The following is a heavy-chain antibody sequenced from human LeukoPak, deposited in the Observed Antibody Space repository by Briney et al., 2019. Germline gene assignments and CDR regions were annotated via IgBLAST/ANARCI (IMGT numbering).Heavy chain of an antibody. CDR3: ARHTTIFGHFGY. V-gene: IGHV4-39*01. CDR2: MYYSGST. J-gene: IGHJ4*02. D-gene: IGHD3-3*01. Sequence: PSETLSLTCTVSGGSISSSSYYWGWIRQPPGKGLEWIGSMYYSGSTYCNPSLKSRVTISVDTSKNQFSLKLSSVTAADTAVYYCARHTTIFGHFGYWGQGTLVTVSS. CDR1: GGSISSSSYY.